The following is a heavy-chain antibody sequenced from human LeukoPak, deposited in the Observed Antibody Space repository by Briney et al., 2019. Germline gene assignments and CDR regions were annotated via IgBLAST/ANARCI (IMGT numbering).Heavy chain of an antibody. Sequence: SQTLSLTCTVSGGSISSGSYYWSWIRQPAGKGLEWIGRTYTSGSTNYNPSLKSRVTISVDTSKNLFSLKLSSVTAADTAVYYCARVRFLEHSPENWFDPWGQGTLVTVSS. CDR2: TYTSGST. V-gene: IGHV4-61*02. J-gene: IGHJ5*02. CDR3: ARVRFLEHSPENWFDP. CDR1: GGSISSGSYY. D-gene: IGHD3-3*01.